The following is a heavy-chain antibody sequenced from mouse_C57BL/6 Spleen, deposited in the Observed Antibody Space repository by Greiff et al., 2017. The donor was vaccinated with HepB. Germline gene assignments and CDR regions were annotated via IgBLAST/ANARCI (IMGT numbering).Heavy chain of an antibody. V-gene: IGHV1-55*01. CDR1: GYTFTSYW. CDR3: ARITTVVALYYFDY. J-gene: IGHJ2*01. Sequence: VQLQQPGAELVKPGASVKMSCKASGYTFTSYWITWVKQRPGQGLEWIGDIYPGSGSTNYNEKFKSKATLTVDTSSSTAYMQLSSLTSEDSAVYYCARITTVVALYYFDYWGQGTTLTVSS. CDR2: IYPGSGST. D-gene: IGHD1-1*01.